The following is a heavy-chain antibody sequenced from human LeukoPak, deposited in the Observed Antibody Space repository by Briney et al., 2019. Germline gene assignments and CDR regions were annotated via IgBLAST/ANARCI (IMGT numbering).Heavy chain of an antibody. D-gene: IGHD2-2*01. Sequence: GASVKVSCKASGYTFTSYTINWVRQATGQGLEWMGWMNPNSGNTGYAQKFQGRVTMTTDTSISTVYMELSSLRSEDTAVYYCARKYCSNTSCYVSEGYFQHWGQGTLVTVSS. CDR1: GYTFTSYT. V-gene: IGHV1-8*01. CDR2: MNPNSGNT. CDR3: ARKYCSNTSCYVSEGYFQH. J-gene: IGHJ1*01.